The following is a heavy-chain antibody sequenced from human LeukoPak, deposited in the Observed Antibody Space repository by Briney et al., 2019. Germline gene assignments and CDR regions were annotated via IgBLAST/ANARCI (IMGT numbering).Heavy chain of an antibody. CDR1: GGSFSGYY. V-gene: IGHV4-34*01. Sequence: PSETLSLTCAVYGGSFSGYYWSWIRQPPGKGLEWIGEINHSESTNYNPSHKSRVTISVDTSKNQFSLKLSFVTAADTAVYYCARSTPETVEMATIGSDYWGQGTLVTVSS. CDR2: INHSEST. CDR3: ARSTPETVEMATIGSDY. J-gene: IGHJ4*02. D-gene: IGHD5-24*01.